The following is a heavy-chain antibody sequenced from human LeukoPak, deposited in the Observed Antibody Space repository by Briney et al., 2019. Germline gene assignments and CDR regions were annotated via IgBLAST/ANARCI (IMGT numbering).Heavy chain of an antibody. CDR3: AKCRVETYSSGWCNWLDP. Sequence: GGSLRLSCAASGFTFNTYAMSWVRQAPGMGLEWVSAIKSDGKTHYADSVKGRFTIPRDNSKNTLSLQMNSLRAEDTALYYCAKCRVETYSSGWCNWLDPWGQGTQVTVSS. CDR1: GFTFNTYA. V-gene: IGHV3-23*01. J-gene: IGHJ5*02. D-gene: IGHD6-19*01. CDR2: IKSDGKT.